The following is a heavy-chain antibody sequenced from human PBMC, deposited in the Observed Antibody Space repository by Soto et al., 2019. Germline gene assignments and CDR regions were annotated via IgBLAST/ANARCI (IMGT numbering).Heavy chain of an antibody. J-gene: IGHJ4*02. CDR3: ARDGRAPGIYFAY. D-gene: IGHD6-13*01. V-gene: IGHV3-7*01. CDR1: GFMFSTHW. CDR2: INPGGTET. Sequence: GGSLRLSCAASGFMFSTHWMSWVRQAPGKGLEWVANINPGGTETHYLDSVKGRFSISRDNAKNSLFLQLYSLRVEDTAVYYCARDGRAPGIYFAYWGRGTQVTVSS.